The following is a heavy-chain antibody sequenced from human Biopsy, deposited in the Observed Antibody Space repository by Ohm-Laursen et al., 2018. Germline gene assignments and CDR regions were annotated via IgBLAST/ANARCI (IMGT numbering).Heavy chain of an antibody. Sequence: GSLRLSCAASGFTFTNYDMTWVRQAPGKGLEWVSTISSSSDNIYYVDSVKSRFTISRDNAKNSLYLQMNSLRAEDTAVYYCARLNSGTYDASDLWGQGTMVIVSS. CDR3: ARLNSGTYDASDL. V-gene: IGHV3-21*01. CDR2: ISSSSDNI. J-gene: IGHJ3*01. CDR1: GFTFTNYD. D-gene: IGHD1-26*01.